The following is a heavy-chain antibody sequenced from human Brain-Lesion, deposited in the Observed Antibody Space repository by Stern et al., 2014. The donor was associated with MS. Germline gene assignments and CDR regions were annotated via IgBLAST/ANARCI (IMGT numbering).Heavy chain of an antibody. CDR3: TTLSPGAGGNYYRHFDY. CDR2: FFPEDGET. V-gene: IGHV1-24*01. CDR1: GHTLTELS. D-gene: IGHD1-26*01. Sequence: VQLVESGAEVKKPGASVKVSCKVSGHTLTELSMHWVRQAPRKGLDWMGGFFPEDGETVYAQKFQGRVTMSEDTSTDTACMELSSLRSEDTAVYYCTTLSPGAGGNYYRHFDYWGRGTLVTVSS. J-gene: IGHJ4*02.